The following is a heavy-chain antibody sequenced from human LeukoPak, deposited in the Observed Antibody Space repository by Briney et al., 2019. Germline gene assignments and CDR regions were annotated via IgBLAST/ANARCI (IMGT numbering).Heavy chain of an antibody. CDR3: AKGLHNWGCDF. J-gene: IGHJ4*02. CDR2: ISQGGRT. V-gene: IGHV3-66*02. D-gene: IGHD7-27*01. CDR1: GFIFSDHY. Sequence: GGSLRLSCAASGFIFSDHYMNWFRQSPGKGLEWVAGISQGGRTFYAAAVRGRFSISRDNSENSLYLQMNDLRGDDSAVYRCAKGLHNWGCDFWGQGTLVTVSS.